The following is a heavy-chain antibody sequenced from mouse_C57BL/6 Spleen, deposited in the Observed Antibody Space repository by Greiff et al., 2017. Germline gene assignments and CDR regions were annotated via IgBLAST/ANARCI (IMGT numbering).Heavy chain of an antibody. CDR3: ARGSSNFGMDY. V-gene: IGHV1-47*01. Sequence: VKLQQSGAELVKPGASVKMSCKASGYTFTTYPIAWMKQNHGKSLERIGNFHPYNDDTKYTEQFKGKAPLTVEKSSRTVYLELSRLTSDDSAVYYCARGSSNFGMDYGGQGTSVTGAS. CDR2: FHPYNDDT. J-gene: IGHJ4*01. CDR1: GYTFTTYP. D-gene: IGHD2-5*01.